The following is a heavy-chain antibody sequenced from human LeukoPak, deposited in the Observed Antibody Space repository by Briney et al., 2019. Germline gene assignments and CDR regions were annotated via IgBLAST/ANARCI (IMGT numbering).Heavy chain of an antibody. V-gene: IGHV1-69*13. CDR3: VRDCEDWGSTSCPPDWFDP. J-gene: IGHJ5*02. CDR1: GGTFSSYA. Sequence: GASVKVSCKASGGTFSSYAISWVRQAPGQGLEWMGGIIPIFGTANYAQKFQGRVTITADESTSTAYMELSSLRSEDTAVYYCVRDCEDWGSTSCPPDWFDPWGQGTLVTVSS. CDR2: IIPIFGTA. D-gene: IGHD2-2*01.